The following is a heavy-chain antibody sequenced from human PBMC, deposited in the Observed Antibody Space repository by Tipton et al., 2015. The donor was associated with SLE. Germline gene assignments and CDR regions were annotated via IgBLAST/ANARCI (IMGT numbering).Heavy chain of an antibody. CDR3: AGNPNWNYGLFDY. D-gene: IGHD1-7*01. V-gene: IGHV1-69*01. J-gene: IGHJ4*02. CDR2: IIPIFATT. Sequence: QVQLVQSGVEVKKPGASVRVSCKASGYTFTTYGISWVQQAPGQGLEWMGGIIPIFATTNHAQKFQGRVTITADDSTNTAYMELSSLRSEDTAVYYCAGNPNWNYGLFDYWGQGTLVTVSS. CDR1: GYTFTTYG.